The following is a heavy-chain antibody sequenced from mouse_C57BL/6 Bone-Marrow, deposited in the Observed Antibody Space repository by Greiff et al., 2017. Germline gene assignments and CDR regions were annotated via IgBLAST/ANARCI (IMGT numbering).Heavy chain of an antibody. CDR3: ARATMITAWYFDY. V-gene: IGHV1-72*01. CDR2: IDPNSGGT. CDR1: GYTFTSYW. Sequence: QVQLKQPGAELVKPGASVKLSCKASGYTFTSYWMHWVKQRPGRGLEWIGRIDPNSGGTKYNEKFKSKATLTVDKPSSPAYMQLSSLTSEDSAVYYCARATMITAWYFDYWGQGTTLTVSS. D-gene: IGHD2-4*01. J-gene: IGHJ2*01.